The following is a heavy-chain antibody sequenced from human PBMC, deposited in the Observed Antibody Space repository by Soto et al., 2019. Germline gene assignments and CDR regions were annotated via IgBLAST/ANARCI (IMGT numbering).Heavy chain of an antibody. CDR1: GFTFSTYW. V-gene: IGHV3-7*01. CDR2: IKQDGSEK. Sequence: GGSLRLSCAASGFTFSTYWMSWVRQAPGQGLEWVANIKQDGSEKYYVDSVKGRFTISRDNAKNSLYLQMNSLRAEDTAVYYCAKDGDGMSSSPFDYWGQGTLVTVSX. J-gene: IGHJ4*02. D-gene: IGHD6-19*01. CDR3: AKDGDGMSSSPFDY.